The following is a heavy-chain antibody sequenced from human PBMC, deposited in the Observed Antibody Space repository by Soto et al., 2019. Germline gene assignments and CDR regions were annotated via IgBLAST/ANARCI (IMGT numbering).Heavy chain of an antibody. CDR3: ARVVTQVLDYYDSSGYYWAFDM. CDR2: ISTYNQNT. Sequence: QVQLVQSGAEVKRPGASVKVSCKSSGYIFTNYVISWVRQAAGHGLEWMGWISTYNQNTNYAQKLQGRVTMTTDTSTDTAYIELRSLRSDDTAVYYYARVVTQVLDYYDSSGYYWAFDMWGQGSMVTVSS. D-gene: IGHD3-22*01. V-gene: IGHV1-18*01. CDR1: GYIFTNYV. J-gene: IGHJ3*01.